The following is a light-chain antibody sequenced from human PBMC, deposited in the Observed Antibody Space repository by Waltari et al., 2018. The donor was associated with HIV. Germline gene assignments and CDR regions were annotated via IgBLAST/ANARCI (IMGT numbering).Light chain of an antibody. CDR3: SSYAGSNNLPYV. J-gene: IGLJ1*01. CDR2: EVS. V-gene: IGLV2-8*01. Sequence: QSALPPPPSAAGSPGQAVTIPRTGTSSAVGGYNYVSWYQQHPGKAPKLMIYEVSKRPSGVPDRFSGSKSGNTASLTVSGLQAEDEADYYCSSYAGSNNLPYVFGTGTKVTVL. CDR1: SSAVGGYNY.